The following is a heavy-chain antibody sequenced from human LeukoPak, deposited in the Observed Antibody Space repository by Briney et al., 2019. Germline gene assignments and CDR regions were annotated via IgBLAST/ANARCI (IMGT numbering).Heavy chain of an antibody. CDR3: ARLAISRAAAGTVDY. J-gene: IGHJ4*02. CDR2: IIPILGIA. Sequence: AVKVSCKASGYTFINYYIHWVRQAPGQGLEWMGRIIPILGIANYAQKFQGRVTITADKSTSTAYMELSSLRSEDTAVYYCARLAISRAAAGTVDYWGQGTLVTVSS. D-gene: IGHD6-13*01. V-gene: IGHV1-69*02. CDR1: GYTFINYY.